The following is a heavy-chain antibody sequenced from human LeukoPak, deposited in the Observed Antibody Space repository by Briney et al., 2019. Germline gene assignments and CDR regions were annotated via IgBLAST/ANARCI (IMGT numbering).Heavy chain of an antibody. D-gene: IGHD3-9*01. CDR2: INHSGST. CDR1: GGSFSGYY. J-gene: IGHJ4*02. V-gene: IGHV4-34*01. Sequence: SETLSLTCAVYGGSFSGYYWSWIRQPPGKGLEWIGEINHSGSTNYNPSLKSRVTISVDTSENQFSLKLSSVTAADTAVYYCARVPVYYDILTGYYLYSGTVYYFDYWGQGTLVTVSS. CDR3: ARVPVYYDILTGYYLYSGTVYYFDY.